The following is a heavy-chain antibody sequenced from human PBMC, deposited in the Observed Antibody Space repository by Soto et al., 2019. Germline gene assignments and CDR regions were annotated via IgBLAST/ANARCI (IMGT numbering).Heavy chain of an antibody. CDR1: GFTFSSYA. D-gene: IGHD3-22*01. Sequence: GGSLRLSCAASGFTFSSYAMSWVRQAPGKGLEWVSAISGSGGSTYYADSVKGRFTISRDNSKNTLYLQMNILRAEDTAVYYCAKGSETYYYDSSGYLNWFDPWGQETLVTVSS. CDR3: AKGSETYYYDSSGYLNWFDP. J-gene: IGHJ5*02. V-gene: IGHV3-23*01. CDR2: ISGSGGST.